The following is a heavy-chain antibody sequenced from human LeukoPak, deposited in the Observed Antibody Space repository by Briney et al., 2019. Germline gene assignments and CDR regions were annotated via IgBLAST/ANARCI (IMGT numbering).Heavy chain of an antibody. J-gene: IGHJ5*02. CDR1: GFTVNSNY. CDR3: ARTYYSGSGTYQRWFDP. CDR2: IYSGGTT. D-gene: IGHD3-10*01. V-gene: IGHV3-53*01. Sequence: GGSLRLSCAASGFTVNSNYMSWFRQAPGQGLEWVSIIYSGGTTHYADSVKGRFTISRDNTKNTLYLQMDSLRAEDTAVYYCARTYYSGSGTYQRWFDPWGQGTLVTVSS.